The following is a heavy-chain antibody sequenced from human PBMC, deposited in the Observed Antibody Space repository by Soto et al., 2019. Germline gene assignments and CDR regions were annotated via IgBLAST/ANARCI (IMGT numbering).Heavy chain of an antibody. CDR3: ARLSFGPYYYGSGTHPPYGMDV. Sequence: PGESLKISCKGSGYSFTSYWIGWVRQMPGKGLEWMGIIYPGDSDTRYSPSFQGQVTISADKSISTAYLQWSSLKASDTAMYYCARLSFGPYYYGSGTHPPYGMDVWGQGTTVTVSS. CDR1: GYSFTSYW. V-gene: IGHV5-51*01. CDR2: IYPGDSDT. J-gene: IGHJ6*02. D-gene: IGHD3-10*01.